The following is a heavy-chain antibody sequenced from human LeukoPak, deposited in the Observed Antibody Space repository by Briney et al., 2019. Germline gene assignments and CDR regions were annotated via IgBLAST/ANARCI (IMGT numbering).Heavy chain of an antibody. CDR3: ARQSKTRCFDY. J-gene: IGHJ4*02. Sequence: PSETLSLTCTVSGGSISSYYWSWIRQPPVKGLEWIGYIYYSGSTNYNPSLKSRVTISVDTSKNQFSLKLSSVTAADTAVYYCARQSKTRCFDYWGQGTLVTVSS. CDR2: IYYSGST. V-gene: IGHV4-59*08. CDR1: GGSISSYY.